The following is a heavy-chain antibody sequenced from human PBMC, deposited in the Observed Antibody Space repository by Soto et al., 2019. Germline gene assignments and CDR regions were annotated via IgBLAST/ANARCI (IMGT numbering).Heavy chain of an antibody. Sequence: QVQLQESGPGLVKPSETLSLTCTVSGGSISGYYWRWIQQSPGKGLEWIGFLYHTGGTHYNPSLRRGVTIAVDASKHQLSLKLIAVTAADTAVYYCARQVSYYWTDPSVFDYWGQGILVTISS. CDR1: GGSISGYY. D-gene: IGHD1-1*01. J-gene: IGHJ4*02. V-gene: IGHV4-59*08. CDR3: ARQVSYYWTDPSVFDY. CDR2: LYHTGGT.